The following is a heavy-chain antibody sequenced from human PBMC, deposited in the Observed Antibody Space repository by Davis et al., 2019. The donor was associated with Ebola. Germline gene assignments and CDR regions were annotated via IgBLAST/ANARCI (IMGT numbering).Heavy chain of an antibody. CDR2: INPNSGGT. D-gene: IGHD1-26*01. CDR1: GYTFTGYY. J-gene: IGHJ4*02. Sequence: AASVKVSCKASGYTFTGYYMHWVRQAPGQGLEWMGRINPNSGGTNYAQKFQGRVTMTRDTSISTAYMELSRLRSDDTAVYYCARGKVWVGATFDFFDYWGQGTQVIASS. V-gene: IGHV1-2*06. CDR3: ARGKVWVGATFDFFDY.